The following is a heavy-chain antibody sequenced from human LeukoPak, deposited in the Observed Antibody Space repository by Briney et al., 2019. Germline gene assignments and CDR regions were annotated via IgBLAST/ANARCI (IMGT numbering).Heavy chain of an antibody. Sequence: GGSLRLSCAASGFTFSNAWMSWVRQAPGKGLEWVGRIKSKTDGGTTDYAAPVKGRFTISRDDSKNTLYLQMNSLKTEDTAVYYCTTGNWGYDSPFDYWGQGTLVTVSS. J-gene: IGHJ4*02. V-gene: IGHV3-15*01. CDR3: TTGNWGYDSPFDY. D-gene: IGHD5-12*01. CDR1: GFTFSNAW. CDR2: IKSKTDGGTT.